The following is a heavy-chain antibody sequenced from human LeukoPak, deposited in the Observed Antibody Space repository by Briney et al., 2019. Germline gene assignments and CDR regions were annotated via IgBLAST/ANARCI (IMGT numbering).Heavy chain of an antibody. CDR1: GFTFSSFD. J-gene: IGHJ2*01. D-gene: IGHD3-10*01. CDR3: ARSGGTWYFEL. Sequence: GGSLRLSCSASGFTFSSFDMHWVRQTPGKRLEWVSSICTFVDSYYPASVKGRFTNTRENAKNSLYLQMNSLRAGDTAVYYCARSGGTWYFELWGRGTLVTVSS. CDR2: ICTFVDS. V-gene: IGHV3-13*01.